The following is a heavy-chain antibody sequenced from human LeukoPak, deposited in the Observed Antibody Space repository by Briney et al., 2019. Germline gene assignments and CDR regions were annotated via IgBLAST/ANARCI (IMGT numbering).Heavy chain of an antibody. J-gene: IGHJ4*02. V-gene: IGHV3-30*03. CDR2: ISYDGSNK. CDR3: ARDSGGGDYFVD. CDR1: GFTFSSYG. Sequence: GGSLRLSCAASGFTFSSYGMHWVRQAPGKGLEWVAVISYDGSNKYYADSVKGRFTISRDNSKNTLYLQMNSLRAEDTAVYYCARDSGGGDYFVDWGQGTLVTVSS. D-gene: IGHD4-23*01.